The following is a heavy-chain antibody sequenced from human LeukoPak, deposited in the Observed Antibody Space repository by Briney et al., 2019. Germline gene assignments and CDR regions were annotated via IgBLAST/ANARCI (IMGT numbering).Heavy chain of an antibody. J-gene: IGHJ6*03. Sequence: SVKVSCKASGGTFSSYAISWVRQAPGQGLEWMGRIIPIFGTANYAQKFQGRVTITTDESASTAYMELSSLRSEDTAVYDCARVQMVDYYYYMDVWGKGTTVTVSS. D-gene: IGHD3-10*01. CDR2: IIPIFGTA. CDR3: ARVQMVDYYYYMDV. CDR1: GGTFSSYA. V-gene: IGHV1-69*05.